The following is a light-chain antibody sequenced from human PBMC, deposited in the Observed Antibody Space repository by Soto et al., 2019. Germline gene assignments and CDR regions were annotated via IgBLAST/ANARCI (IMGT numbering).Light chain of an antibody. CDR3: QHYVTWPLT. CDR2: DTS. CDR1: QGIGDT. J-gene: IGKJ4*01. Sequence: VMTQTPATLFVSPGEGATLSCRASQGIGDTLAWYQQKPGQTPRLLIYDTSIRATGVPARFSGSRSGAEFTLTISSLQSEDFAVYYCQHYVTWPLTFGGGTMVDIK. V-gene: IGKV3-15*01.